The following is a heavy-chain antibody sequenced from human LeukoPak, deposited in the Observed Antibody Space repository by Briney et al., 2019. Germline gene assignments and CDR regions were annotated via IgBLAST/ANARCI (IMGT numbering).Heavy chain of an antibody. V-gene: IGHV3-23*01. CDR3: AKGVGYCSGGSCQQFDY. D-gene: IGHD2-15*01. Sequence: GGSLRLSCAASGFTFSTYAMSWVRQIPGKGLKWVSAISGSGGSTYYADSVKGRITISRDNSKNTLYLQMNSLRAEDTAVYYCAKGVGYCSGGSCQQFDYWGQGTLVTVSS. CDR2: ISGSGGST. CDR1: GFTFSTYA. J-gene: IGHJ4*02.